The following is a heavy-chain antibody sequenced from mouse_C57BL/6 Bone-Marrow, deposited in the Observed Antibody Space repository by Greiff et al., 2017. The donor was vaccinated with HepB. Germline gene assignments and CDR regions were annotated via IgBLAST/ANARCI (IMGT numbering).Heavy chain of an antibody. CDR3: ARDGLLPFAY. CDR2: ISYDGSN. D-gene: IGHD2-10*01. CDR1: GYSITSGYY. V-gene: IGHV3-6*01. J-gene: IGHJ3*01. Sequence: VQLKESGPGLVKPSQSLSLTCSVTGYSITSGYYWNWIRQFPGNKLEWMGYISYDGSNNYNPSLKNRITITRYTSKNQFFLKLNSVTTEDTATYYCARDGLLPFAYWGQGTLVTVSA.